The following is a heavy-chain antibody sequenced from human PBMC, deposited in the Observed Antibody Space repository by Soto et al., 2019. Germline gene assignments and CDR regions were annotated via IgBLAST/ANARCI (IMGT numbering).Heavy chain of an antibody. CDR3: ARIKWGLDYCHGMDV. CDR1: GYSFSDYF. J-gene: IGHJ6*02. V-gene: IGHV1-2*02. CDR2: INPKTAAT. D-gene: IGHD1-26*01. Sequence: QVQLVQSGAEVKKSGASVKVSCKASGYSFSDYFIQWVRQAPGQGLEWVAWINPKTAATNYAKKFQGSVSLALDTSVSTDYMELTRLRPDDTAVYYCARIKWGLDYCHGMDVCCQGDTVIV.